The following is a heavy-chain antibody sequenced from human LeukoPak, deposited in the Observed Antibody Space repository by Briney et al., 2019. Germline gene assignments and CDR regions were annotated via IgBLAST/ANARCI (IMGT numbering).Heavy chain of an antibody. V-gene: IGHV3-48*03. Sequence: GGSLRLSCAASGFTFTTYEMNWVRQAPGKGLEWVSYISGSGSSIYYADSVEGRFTISRDNAKHSLYLQMNSLRAEDTAVYYCARLGAAADLDSFYGMDVWGHGTTVTVSS. D-gene: IGHD6-13*01. CDR3: ARLGAAADLDSFYGMDV. CDR2: ISGSGSSI. CDR1: GFTFTTYE. J-gene: IGHJ6*01.